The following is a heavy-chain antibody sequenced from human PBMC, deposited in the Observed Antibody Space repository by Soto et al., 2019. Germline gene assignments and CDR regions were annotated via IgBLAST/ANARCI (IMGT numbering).Heavy chain of an antibody. V-gene: IGHV3-7*04. CDR2: IKQDGSEK. CDR1: GFTFSSYW. D-gene: IGHD3-10*01. CDR3: ARDLLYYGSGSYYNPNSYYYYGMDV. J-gene: IGHJ6*02. Sequence: GGSLRLSCAASGFTFSSYWMSWVRQAPGKGLEWVANIKQDGSEKYYVDSVKGRFTISRDNAKNSLYLQMNSLRAEDTAVYYCARDLLYYGSGSYYNPNSYYYYGMDVWGQGTTVTVSS.